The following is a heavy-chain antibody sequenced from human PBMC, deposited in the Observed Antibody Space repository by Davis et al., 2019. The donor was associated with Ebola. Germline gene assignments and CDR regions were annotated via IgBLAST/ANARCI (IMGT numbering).Heavy chain of an antibody. CDR1: GFTFSSYE. J-gene: IGHJ3*02. Sequence: GGSLRLSCAASGFTFSSYEMNWVRQAPGKGLEWVSYISSSGSTIYYADSVKGRFTISRDNAKNSLYLQMNSLRAEDTAVYYCARDDSHYRYCSGGSCYSVAFDIWGQGTMVTVSS. D-gene: IGHD2-15*01. CDR3: ARDDSHYRYCSGGSCYSVAFDI. CDR2: ISSSGSTI. V-gene: IGHV3-48*03.